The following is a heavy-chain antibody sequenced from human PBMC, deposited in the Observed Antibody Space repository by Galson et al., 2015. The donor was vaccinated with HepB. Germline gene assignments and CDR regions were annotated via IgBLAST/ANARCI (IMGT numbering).Heavy chain of an antibody. Sequence: SLRLSCAASGFTFSSYAMHWVRQAPGKGPEWVAVISYDGSNKYYADSVKGRFTISRDNSKNTLYLQMNSLRAEDTAVYYCARETTVATTFDYWGQGTLVTVSS. CDR1: GFTFSSYA. CDR3: ARETTVATTFDY. J-gene: IGHJ4*02. D-gene: IGHD4-23*01. V-gene: IGHV3-30*04. CDR2: ISYDGSNK.